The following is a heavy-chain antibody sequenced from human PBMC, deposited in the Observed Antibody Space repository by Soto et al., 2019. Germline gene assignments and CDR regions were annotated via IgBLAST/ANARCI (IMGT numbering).Heavy chain of an antibody. CDR3: AREIAYYNLDV. CDR1: GFTFSSYA. J-gene: IGHJ6*02. V-gene: IGHV3-7*01. CDR2: IKRDGREK. Sequence: GGSLRLSCAASGFTFSSYAMSWVRQAPGKGLEWVANIKRDGREKYYVDSVKGRFTISRDNAKNSLYLQMNSLRAEDTAVYYCAREIAYYNLDVWGQGTTVTVSS.